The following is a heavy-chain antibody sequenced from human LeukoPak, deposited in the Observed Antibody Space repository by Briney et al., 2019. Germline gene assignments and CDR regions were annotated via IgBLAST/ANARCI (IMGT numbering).Heavy chain of an antibody. Sequence: GRSPRLSCAASGFTFSSYAMNWVRQAPGKGLEWVSSISESGGSKYHADSVKGRFTISRDNSQNTLYLQMNSLRAEDTAVYYCAKRAAARTLDYWGQGALVTVSS. V-gene: IGHV3-23*01. D-gene: IGHD6-6*01. CDR2: ISESGGSK. J-gene: IGHJ4*02. CDR1: GFTFSSYA. CDR3: AKRAAARTLDY.